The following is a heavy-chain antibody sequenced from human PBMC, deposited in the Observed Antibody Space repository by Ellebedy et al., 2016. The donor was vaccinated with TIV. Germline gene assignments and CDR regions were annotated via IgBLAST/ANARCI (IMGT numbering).Heavy chain of an antibody. D-gene: IGHD1-7*01. CDR2: IYPGDSDT. V-gene: IGHV5-51*01. J-gene: IGHJ4*02. CDR1: GYSFTSYW. Sequence: PGGSLRLSCKGSGYSFTSYWIGWVRQMPGKGLEWMGIIYPGDSDTRYSPSFQGQVTISADKSISTAYLQWSSLKASDTAMYYWARGQLELPMKADYWGQGTLVTVSS. CDR3: ARGQLELPMKADY.